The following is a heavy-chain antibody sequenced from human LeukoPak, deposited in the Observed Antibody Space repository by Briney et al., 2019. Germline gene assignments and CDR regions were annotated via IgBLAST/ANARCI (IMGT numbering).Heavy chain of an antibody. J-gene: IGHJ6*04. CDR3: ARGEDNYYYGMDV. V-gene: IGHV4-34*01. CDR2: INHSGST. Sequence: SETLSLTCAVYGGSFSGYYWSWIRQPPGKGLEWIGEINHSGSTNYNPSLKSRVTVSVDTSKNQFSLKLRSVTAADTAVYYCARGEDNYYYGMDVRGKGTTVTVSS. CDR1: GGSFSGYY.